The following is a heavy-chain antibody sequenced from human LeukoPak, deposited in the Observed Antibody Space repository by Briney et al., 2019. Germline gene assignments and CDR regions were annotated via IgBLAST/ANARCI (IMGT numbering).Heavy chain of an antibody. CDR3: ARGTYYYDSSGYYVDY. D-gene: IGHD3-22*01. CDR2: IIPIFGTA. V-gene: IGHV1-69*05. J-gene: IGHJ4*02. Sequence: GASVKVSCKASGGTFSSYAISWVRQAPGQGLEWMGRIIPIFGTANYAQKFQGRVTITTDESTSTAYMELSSLRSEDTAVYYCARGTYYYDSSGYYVDYWAQGTLVTVSS. CDR1: GGTFSSYA.